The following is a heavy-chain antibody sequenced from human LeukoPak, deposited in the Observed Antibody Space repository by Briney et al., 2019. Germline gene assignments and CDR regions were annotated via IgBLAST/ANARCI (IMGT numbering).Heavy chain of an antibody. CDR3: ARGLNSSSWYLYYYYYYGMDV. Sequence: VASVKVSCKASGYTFTSYDINWVRQATGQGLEWMGWMNPNSGNTGYAQKFQGRVTMTRNTSISTAYMELSSLRSEDTAVYYCARGLNSSSWYLYYYYYYGMDVWGQGTTVTVSS. D-gene: IGHD6-13*01. V-gene: IGHV1-8*01. CDR2: MNPNSGNT. CDR1: GYTFTSYD. J-gene: IGHJ6*02.